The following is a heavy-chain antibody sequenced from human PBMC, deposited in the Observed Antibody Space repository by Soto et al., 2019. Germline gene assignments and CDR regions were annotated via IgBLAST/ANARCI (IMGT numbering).Heavy chain of an antibody. D-gene: IGHD2-15*01. Sequence: EVQLVESGGGLVQPGGSLRLSCAASGFTFSSYWMHWVRQAPGKGLVWVSRINSDGSSTSYVDSVKGRFTISRDNAKNTLYLQMNSLRAEDTAVYYCAREVGTYYYYYMDVWGKGTTVTVSS. V-gene: IGHV3-74*01. CDR3: AREVGTYYYYYMDV. CDR2: INSDGSST. CDR1: GFTFSSYW. J-gene: IGHJ6*03.